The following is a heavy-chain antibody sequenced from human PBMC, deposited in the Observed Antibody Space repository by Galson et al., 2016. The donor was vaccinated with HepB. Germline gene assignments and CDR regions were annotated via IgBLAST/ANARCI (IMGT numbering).Heavy chain of an antibody. CDR1: GFTFSDYT. Sequence: SLRLSCAASGFTFSDYTINWVRQAPGKGLEWASGISGSGGSTYYADSEKGRFTISRDNSKSTLYLQMNSLRAEDTAVYYCAKDRGMEHHDYHFDFWGQGAQVTVSS. J-gene: IGHJ4*02. CDR3: AKDRGMEHHDYHFDF. D-gene: IGHD3-16*01. V-gene: IGHV3-23*01. CDR2: ISGSGGST.